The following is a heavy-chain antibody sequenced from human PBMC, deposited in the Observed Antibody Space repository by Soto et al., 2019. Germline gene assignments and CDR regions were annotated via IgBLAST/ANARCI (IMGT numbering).Heavy chain of an antibody. V-gene: IGHV4-59*01. CDR2: IYSSGST. J-gene: IGHJ6*02. CDR1: GGSISRSY. D-gene: IGHD5-18*01. Sequence: SETLSLTCTVSGGSISRSYWSWIRQPPGKGLEWIGYIYSSGSTNYNPSLKSRVTISVDTSKNQFSLKLSSVTAADTAVYYCARHSRGYSYGPPDYYYGMDVWGQGTTVTVSS. CDR3: ARHSRGYSYGPPDYYYGMDV.